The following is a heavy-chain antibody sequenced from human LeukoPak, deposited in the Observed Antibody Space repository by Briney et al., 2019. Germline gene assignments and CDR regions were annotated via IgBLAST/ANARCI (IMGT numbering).Heavy chain of an antibody. V-gene: IGHV3-53*01. Sequence: GGSLRLSCAASGFYFNTNYMNWVRQAPGKGLEWVSVIYSGGTTYYADSVKGRFTISRDNSKNTVYLQMNSLRVEDTAVYYCAKARGYTYGRELDPCGQATLVTVSS. J-gene: IGHJ5*02. CDR1: GFYFNTNY. D-gene: IGHD5-18*01. CDR3: AKARGYTYGRELDP. CDR2: IYSGGTT.